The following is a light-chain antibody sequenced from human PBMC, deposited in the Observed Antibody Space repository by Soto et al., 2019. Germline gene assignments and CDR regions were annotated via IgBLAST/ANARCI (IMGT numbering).Light chain of an antibody. CDR3: QTWSTDIRV. CDR1: SGHNSYA. Sequence: QPVLTQPPSASASLGASVKLTCTLSSGHNSYAIAWHQQQPEKGPRYLMKLNSDGSHSKGDGIPDRFSGSSSGAERYLTISSLQSDDEADYYCQTWSTDIRVFGGETKLTVL. J-gene: IGLJ3*02. V-gene: IGLV4-69*01. CDR2: LNSDGSH.